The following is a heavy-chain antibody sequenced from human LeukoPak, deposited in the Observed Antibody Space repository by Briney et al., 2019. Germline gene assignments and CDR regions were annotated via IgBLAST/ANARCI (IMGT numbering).Heavy chain of an antibody. Sequence: AGGSLRLSCAASGFTFDDYGMSWVRQAPGKGLEWVSGINWNGGSTGYADSVKGRFTISRDNAKNSLYLQMNSLRAEDTALYYCARDPSGYGDYHDAFDIWGQGTMVTVSS. V-gene: IGHV3-20*04. CDR2: INWNGGST. J-gene: IGHJ3*02. CDR1: GFTFDDYG. D-gene: IGHD4-17*01. CDR3: ARDPSGYGDYHDAFDI.